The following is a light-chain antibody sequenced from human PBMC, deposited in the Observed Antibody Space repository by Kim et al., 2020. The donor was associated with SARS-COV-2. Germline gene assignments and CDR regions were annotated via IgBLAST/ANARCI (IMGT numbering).Light chain of an antibody. J-gene: IGLJ3*02. CDR1: SGHSSYA. V-gene: IGLV4-69*01. CDR3: QTWGTGIRV. Sequence: QLVLTQSPSASASLGASVKLTCTLSSGHSSYAIARHQQQPEKGPRYLMKVNSDGSHSKGDGIPDRFSGSSSGAERYLTISSLQSEDEADYYCQTWGTGIRVFGGGTKLTVL. CDR2: VNSDGSH.